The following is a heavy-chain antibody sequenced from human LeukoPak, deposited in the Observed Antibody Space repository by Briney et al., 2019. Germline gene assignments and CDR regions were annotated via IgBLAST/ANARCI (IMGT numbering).Heavy chain of an antibody. J-gene: IGHJ5*02. CDR3: ARYHADSVAGFDP. Sequence: GGSLRLSCAASGFTFSDHYMAWVRQAPGKGLEWVSVIYTGGSTHYADSVKDRFTICRDNSKSTLYLQMDSLTVEDTAVYYCARYHADSVAGFDPWGQGTQVTVSS. V-gene: IGHV3-66*01. CDR1: GFTFSDHY. CDR2: IYTGGST. D-gene: IGHD4-17*01.